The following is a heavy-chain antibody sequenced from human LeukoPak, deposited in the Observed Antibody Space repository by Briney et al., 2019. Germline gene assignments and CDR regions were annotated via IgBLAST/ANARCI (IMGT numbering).Heavy chain of an antibody. CDR2: IYYSGST. V-gene: IGHV4-59*01. CDR1: GGSISSYY. Sequence: SETLSLTCTVSGGSISSYYWSWIRQPPGKGLEWIGYIYYSGSTNYNPSLKSRVTISVDTSKNQFSLKLSPVTAADTAVYYCASTYGDYGLHAYYYYMDVWGKGTTVTVSS. J-gene: IGHJ6*03. CDR3: ASTYGDYGLHAYYYYMDV. D-gene: IGHD4-17*01.